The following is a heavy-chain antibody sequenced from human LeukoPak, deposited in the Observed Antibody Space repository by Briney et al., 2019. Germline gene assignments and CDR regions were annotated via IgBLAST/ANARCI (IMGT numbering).Heavy chain of an antibody. CDR1: GFTFSTYT. CDR2: IGSSGGGI. Sequence: PGGSLRLSCAASGFTFSTYTMYWVRHPPGKRLEWVSIIGSSGGGIHYADSVKGRFTISRDNAKNSLYLQMNSLRAEDTAVYYCARERVAAAGKMDYWGQGTLVTVSS. D-gene: IGHD6-13*01. V-gene: IGHV3-48*01. CDR3: ARERVAAAGKMDY. J-gene: IGHJ4*02.